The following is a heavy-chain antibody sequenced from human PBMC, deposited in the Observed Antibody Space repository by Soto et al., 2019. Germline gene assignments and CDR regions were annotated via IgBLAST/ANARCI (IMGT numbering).Heavy chain of an antibody. V-gene: IGHV4-31*03. D-gene: IGHD4-17*01. CDR3: ARGDSVTTSMSY. CDR2: IYYSGST. J-gene: IGHJ4*02. CDR1: GGSISSGGYF. Sequence: SETLSLTCTVSGGSISSGGYFWSWIRQHPGKGLEWIGYIYYSGSTYYNPSLKSRLTISVDPSKNQFSLRLSSVTAADTAVYYCARGDSVTTSMSYWGQGALVTVSS.